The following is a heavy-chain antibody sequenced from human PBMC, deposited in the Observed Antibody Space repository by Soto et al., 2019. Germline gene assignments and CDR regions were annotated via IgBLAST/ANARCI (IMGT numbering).Heavy chain of an antibody. V-gene: IGHV3-30*03. Sequence: QPGGSLRLSCAASESTFSNSGMHWVRQAPGKGLKWVAVISNDGSDKYYADSVKGRFTISRENSKKTLFLQMNSLRPEDTAVYYCARAPRGFSAYDASLQIDSWGQGTLVTVSS. CDR3: ARAPRGFSAYDASLQIDS. CDR1: ESTFSNSG. CDR2: ISNDGSDK. D-gene: IGHD5-12*01. J-gene: IGHJ4*02.